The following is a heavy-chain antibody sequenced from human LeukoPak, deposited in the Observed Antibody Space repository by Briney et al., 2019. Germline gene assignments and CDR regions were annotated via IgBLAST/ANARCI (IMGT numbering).Heavy chain of an antibody. D-gene: IGHD2-2*01. CDR1: GYSISSGYY. Sequence: SETLSLTCTVSGYSISSGYYWGWIRQPPGKGLEWIGNIYHSGSTYYNPSLKSRVTISVDTSKNQFSLKLSSVTAADTAVYYCARVPGGCSSTSCLRRGWFDPWGQGTLVTVSS. CDR3: ARVPGGCSSTSCLRRGWFDP. V-gene: IGHV4-38-2*02. J-gene: IGHJ5*02. CDR2: IYHSGST.